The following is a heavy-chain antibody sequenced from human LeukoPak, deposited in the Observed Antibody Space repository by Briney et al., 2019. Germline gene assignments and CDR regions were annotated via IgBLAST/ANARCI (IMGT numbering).Heavy chain of an antibody. J-gene: IGHJ4*02. D-gene: IGHD3-3*01. CDR3: AREKTYDFWSGSSTGDY. CDR1: GGTFSSYA. V-gene: IGHV1-18*01. CDR2: ISAYNGNT. Sequence: ASVKVSCKSSGGTFSSYAISWVRQAPGQGLEWMGWISAYNGNTNYAQKLQGRVTMTTDTSTSTAYMELRSLRSDDTAVYYCAREKTYDFWSGSSTGDYWGQGALVTVSS.